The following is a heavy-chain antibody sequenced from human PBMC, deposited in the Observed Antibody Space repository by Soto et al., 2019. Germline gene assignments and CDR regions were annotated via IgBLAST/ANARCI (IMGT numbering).Heavy chain of an antibody. J-gene: IGHJ4*02. D-gene: IGHD6-13*01. CDR1: GGSIISGGYY. CDR2: IYYSGST. V-gene: IGHV4-31*03. Sequence: TLSLTCTVSGGSIISGGYYWSWIRQHPGKGLEWIGYIYYSGSTYYNPSLKSRVTISVDTSKNQFSLKLSSVTAADTAVYYCARSLAAAGVVLDYFDYWGQGTLVTVSS. CDR3: ARSLAAAGVVLDYFDY.